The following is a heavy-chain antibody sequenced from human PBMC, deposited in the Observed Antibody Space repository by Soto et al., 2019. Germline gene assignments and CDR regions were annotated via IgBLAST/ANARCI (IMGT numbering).Heavy chain of an antibody. V-gene: IGHV3-74*01. Sequence: EVQVVESGGGLVQPGGSLRLSCVASGFTFTAYWMQWVRQAPGQGLVWVSRIKFDGITASYADSVNGRFTISRDNAKNTVYLQMDSLRAEDTGMYYCARGIRNYYGADVWGQGTTVTVSS. D-gene: IGHD2-21*01. J-gene: IGHJ6*02. CDR3: ARGIRNYYGADV. CDR2: IKFDGITA. CDR1: GFTFTAYW.